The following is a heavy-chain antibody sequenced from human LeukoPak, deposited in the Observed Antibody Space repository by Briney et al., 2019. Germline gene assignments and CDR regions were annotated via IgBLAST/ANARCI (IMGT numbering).Heavy chain of an antibody. V-gene: IGHV3-30-3*01. Sequence: PGGSLRLSCSASGFTFSSFPMHWVRQAPGKGLEWVAVISYDGSNKYYADSVKGRFTISRDNSKNTLYLQMNSLRAEDTAVYYCARDLYGTTRYYFDYWGQGTLVTVSS. CDR3: ARDLYGTTRYYFDY. CDR1: GFTFSSFP. D-gene: IGHD4-11*01. J-gene: IGHJ4*02. CDR2: ISYDGSNK.